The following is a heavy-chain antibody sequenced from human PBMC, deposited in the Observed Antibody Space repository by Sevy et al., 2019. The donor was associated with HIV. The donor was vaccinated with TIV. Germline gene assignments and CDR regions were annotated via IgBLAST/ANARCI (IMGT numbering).Heavy chain of an antibody. CDR2: IRYDGSNK. V-gene: IGHV3-30*02. CDR1: RFSFNGYG. Sequence: GGSLRLSCAASRFSFNGYGMHWVRQAPGKGLEWVAFIRYDGSNKYYADSVKGRFTISRDDSKNTLYLQMNSLRAEDTALYDCARGTPAFCTGGVCFNWFDPWGQGTLVTVSS. CDR3: ARGTPAFCTGGVCFNWFDP. D-gene: IGHD2-8*02. J-gene: IGHJ5*02.